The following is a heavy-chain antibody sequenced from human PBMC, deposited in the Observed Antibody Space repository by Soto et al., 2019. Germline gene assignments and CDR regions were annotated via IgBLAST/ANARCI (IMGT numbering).Heavy chain of an antibody. D-gene: IGHD2-8*01. Sequence: PGGSLRLSCAVSGFRFSDYVMQWVRQAPGKGLEWVSSITANGDDAHYADSFKGRFTISRDNSRTSLFLQMSDLRADDTATYFCAKSPPGTRFGIIMYYFVRWGQGTLVTVSS. CDR3: AKSPPGTRFGIIMYYFVR. J-gene: IGHJ4*02. CDR2: ITANGDDA. V-gene: IGHV3-23*01. CDR1: GFRFSDYV.